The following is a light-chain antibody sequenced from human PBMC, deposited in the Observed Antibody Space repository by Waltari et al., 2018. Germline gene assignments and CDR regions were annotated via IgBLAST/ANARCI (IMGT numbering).Light chain of an antibody. Sequence: SYELPQPPSVSVSPGQTARITCSGAALPKQYSFWYQQRSGQAPVVVIYKDTERPSGIPERFSGSSSGTRVTLTISGVQAEDEADYYCQSTDNSGTYVVFGGGTKLTVL. CDR3: QSTDNSGTYVV. CDR2: KDT. J-gene: IGLJ2*01. V-gene: IGLV3-25*03. CDR1: ALPKQY.